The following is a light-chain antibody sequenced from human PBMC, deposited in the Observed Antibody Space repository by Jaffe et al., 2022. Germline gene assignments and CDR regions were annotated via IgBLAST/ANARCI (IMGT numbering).Light chain of an antibody. J-gene: IGKJ5*01. Sequence: DVQMIQSPSSLSASVGDRVTITCRTSQGIYNLLAWFQQKPGKAPKSLIYDASTLETGVPSKFSGSGSGTEFSLTISSLQPEDSATYYCYQYDTYPITFGRGTRLEIK. V-gene: IGKV1-16*02. CDR1: QGIYNL. CDR3: YQYDTYPIT. CDR2: DAS.